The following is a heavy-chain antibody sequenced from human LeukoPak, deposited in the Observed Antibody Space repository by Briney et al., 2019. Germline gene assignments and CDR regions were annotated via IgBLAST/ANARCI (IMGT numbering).Heavy chain of an antibody. CDR1: RFTFSSHG. V-gene: IGHV3-30*02. CDR3: AKDSYYGSGAPRLHHDYYMDV. CDR2: IRYDGSNK. J-gene: IGHJ6*03. D-gene: IGHD3-10*01. Sequence: PGGSLRLSCAASRFTFSSHGMHWVRQAPGKGLEWVAFIRYDGSNKYYADSVKGRFTISRDNSKNTLYLQMNSLRAEDTAVYYCAKDSYYGSGAPRLHHDYYMDVWGKGTTVTISS.